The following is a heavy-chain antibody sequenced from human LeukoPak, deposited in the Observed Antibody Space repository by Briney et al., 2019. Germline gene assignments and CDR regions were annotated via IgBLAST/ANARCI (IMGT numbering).Heavy chain of an antibody. J-gene: IGHJ4*02. CDR1: GFSFSSYW. CDR3: TKDRGYSSSWD. D-gene: IGHD6-13*01. V-gene: IGHV3-48*03. Sequence: GGSLRLSCEGSGFSFSSYWMTWVRQAPGKGLEWVSYISASGASIYYADSVKGRFTITRDNAKNSLHLTMTRLRVEDSALYYCTKDRGYSSSWDWGQGTLVTVSS. CDR2: ISASGASI.